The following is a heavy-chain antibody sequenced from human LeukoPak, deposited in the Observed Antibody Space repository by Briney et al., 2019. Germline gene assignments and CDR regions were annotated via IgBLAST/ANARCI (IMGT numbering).Heavy chain of an antibody. CDR2: ITDTGST. CDR3: ARGGRTISGRFSY. D-gene: IGHD4/OR15-4a*01. V-gene: IGHV4-34*01. Sequence: SEPLSLTCTIHVRSFSGYYWSWIRQVTGKGLEWIGEITDTGSTDYSPSLKGRVTMSIDTSKNQHSLSLTSVTAADTAVYFCARGGRTISGRFSYWGRGTPVTVSS. J-gene: IGHJ4*02. CDR1: VRSFSGYY.